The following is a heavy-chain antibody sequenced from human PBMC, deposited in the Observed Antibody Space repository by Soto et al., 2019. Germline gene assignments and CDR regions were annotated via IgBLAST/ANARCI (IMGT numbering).Heavy chain of an antibody. CDR1: GYTFTAYY. CDR3: ARNMDYYYGPGSGNGHGF. CDR2: INPRFGDT. V-gene: IGHV1-2*02. D-gene: IGHD3-10*01. J-gene: IGHJ6*02. Sequence: QVQLVQSGAELKEPGDSVRVSCEASGYTFTAYYIHWVRQAPGQGLEWMGWINPRFGDTSYAQDFQDRVSMTRDTSISTVYMELSGLTSDDTAIYYCARNMDYYYGPGSGNGHGFWGQGTTVTV.